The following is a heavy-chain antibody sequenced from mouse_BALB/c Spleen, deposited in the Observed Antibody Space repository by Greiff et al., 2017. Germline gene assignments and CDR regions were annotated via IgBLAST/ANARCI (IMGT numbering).Heavy chain of an antibody. J-gene: IGHJ3*01. CDR2: ISYSGST. Sequence: EVKLMESGPGLVKPSQSLSLTCTVTGYSITSDYAWNWIRQFPGNKLEWMGYISYSGSTSYNPSLKSRISITRDTSKNQFFLQLNSVTTEDTATYYCARGYRYDGFAYWGQGTLVTVSA. CDR3: ARGYRYDGFAY. V-gene: IGHV3-2*02. D-gene: IGHD2-14*01. CDR1: GYSITSDYA.